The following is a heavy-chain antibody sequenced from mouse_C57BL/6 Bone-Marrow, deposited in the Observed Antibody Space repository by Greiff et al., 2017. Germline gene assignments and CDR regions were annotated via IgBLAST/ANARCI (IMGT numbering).Heavy chain of an antibody. CDR2: IWTGGGT. CDR3: ARITTVPAGFAY. D-gene: IGHD1-1*01. CDR1: GFSLTSYA. V-gene: IGHV2-9-1*01. J-gene: IGHJ3*01. Sequence: VQLVESGPGLVAPSQSLSITCTVSGFSLTSYAISWVRQPPGKGLEWLGVIWTGGGTNYNSALISRLSISKDNTKSQVFLKMNSLQTEDKARDNSARITTVPAGFAYWGQGTLVTVSA.